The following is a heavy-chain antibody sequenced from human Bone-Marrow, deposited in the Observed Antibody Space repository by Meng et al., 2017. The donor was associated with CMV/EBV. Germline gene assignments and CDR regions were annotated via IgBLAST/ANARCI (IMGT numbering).Heavy chain of an antibody. V-gene: IGHV4-39*07. CDR2: IYYSGST. CDR1: GGSISSSSYY. J-gene: IGHJ5*02. Sequence: SETLSLTCTVSGGSISSSSYYWGWIRQPPGKGLEWIGSIYYSGSTYYNPSLKSRVTISVDTSKNQFSLKLSSVTAADTAVYYCARVVGVAARPVWFDPWGQGTRVTGSS. D-gene: IGHD6-6*01. CDR3: ARVVGVAARPVWFDP.